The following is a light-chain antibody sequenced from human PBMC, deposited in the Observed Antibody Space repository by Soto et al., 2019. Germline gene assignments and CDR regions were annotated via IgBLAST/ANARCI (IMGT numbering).Light chain of an antibody. CDR3: QQYGNFPYT. V-gene: IGKV3-20*01. CDR1: QSVTSDW. Sequence: EMVLTQSPGTPSLSPGERATLSCTASQSVTSDWLAWYRHKPGQAPRLLIYGASSRATGVPDRVSGSGSGTYFTLTINRLEPEDFALYYCQQYGNFPYTFGQGTTLEIK. CDR2: GAS. J-gene: IGKJ2*01.